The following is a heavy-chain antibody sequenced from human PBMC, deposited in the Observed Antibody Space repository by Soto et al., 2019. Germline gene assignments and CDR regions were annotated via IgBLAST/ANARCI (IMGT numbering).Heavy chain of an antibody. CDR3: ARELNTDSSAYYSFAY. V-gene: IGHV1-18*01. CDR2: VGTSNTNT. J-gene: IGHJ4*02. CDR1: GYTFTAYG. D-gene: IGHD3-22*01. Sequence: QVQLVQSGPEVKMPGASVKVSCKTSGYTFTAYGLAWLRQAPGQRPEWMGWVGTSNTNTNYAQKFQGRVTMTTDTSTNTTYMELRSLRSDDTAVYYCARELNTDSSAYYSFAYWGQGTLVTVSS.